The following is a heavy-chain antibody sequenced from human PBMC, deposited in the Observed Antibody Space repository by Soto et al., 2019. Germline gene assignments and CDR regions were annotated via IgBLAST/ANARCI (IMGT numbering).Heavy chain of an antibody. CDR2: INGDGGTT. J-gene: IGHJ6*02. V-gene: IGHV3-74*01. CDR1: GFTFNSYW. Sequence: PGGSLRLSCAASGFTFNSYWIHWVCQAPGKGLVWVSRINGDGGTTNYADSVKGRFTISRDNAMNTVYLQMNNLRVEDTAVYYCARGIRNYYGVDVWGQGTTVTVSS. D-gene: IGHD2-15*01. CDR3: ARGIRNYYGVDV.